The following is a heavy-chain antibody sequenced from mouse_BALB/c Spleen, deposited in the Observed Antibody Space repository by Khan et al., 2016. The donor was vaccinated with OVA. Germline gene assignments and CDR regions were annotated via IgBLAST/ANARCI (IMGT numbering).Heavy chain of an antibody. Sequence: VKLEVSGPGLVAPSQSLSITCTVSGFSLTDYAVSWIRQPPGKGLEWLGVILAGGSKYYNSVLKSRLSISKDNSKSQVFLKVNSQQTDDTAMYYYAKDPPYYGMDYWGQGTSVTVSS. J-gene: IGHJ4*01. V-gene: IGHV2-6-5*01. CDR1: GFSLTDYA. CDR3: AKDPPYYGMDY. CDR2: ILAGGSK.